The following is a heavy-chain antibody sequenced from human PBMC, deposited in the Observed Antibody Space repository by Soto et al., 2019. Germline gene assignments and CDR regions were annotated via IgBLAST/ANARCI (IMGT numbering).Heavy chain of an antibody. CDR1: GGSISSGGYY. D-gene: IGHD6-6*01. Sequence: QVQLQESGPGLVKPSQTLSLTCTVSGGSISSGGYYWTWIRQHPGKGLEWIGYNYYSGITSYNPSLKGRVPSSLATSKNQFSLKLSSVTAADTAVYYCARGSSIAGLYHGMDVWGQGTTVTVSS. V-gene: IGHV4-31*03. CDR3: ARGSSIAGLYHGMDV. J-gene: IGHJ6*02. CDR2: NYYSGIT.